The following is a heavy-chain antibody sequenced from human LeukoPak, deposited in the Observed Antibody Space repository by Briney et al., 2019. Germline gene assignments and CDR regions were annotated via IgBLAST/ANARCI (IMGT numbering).Heavy chain of an antibody. CDR1: GFTFSSYW. CDR2: INSDGCST. CDR3: AKDRSGSYDAFNI. J-gene: IGHJ3*02. V-gene: IGHV3-74*01. D-gene: IGHD1-26*01. Sequence: AGGSLRLSCAASGFTFSSYWMHWVRQAPGKGLVWVSRINSDGCSTSYADSVKGRFTISRDNSKNTLYLQMNSLRAEDTAVYYCAKDRSGSYDAFNIWGQGTMVTVSS.